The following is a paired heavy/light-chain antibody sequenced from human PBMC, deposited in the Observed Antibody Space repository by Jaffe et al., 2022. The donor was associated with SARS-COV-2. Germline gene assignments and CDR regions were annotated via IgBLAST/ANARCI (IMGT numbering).Heavy chain of an antibody. D-gene: IGHD2-15*01. J-gene: IGHJ2*01. Sequence: EVQVVESGGGLVQPGGSLRLSCAASGFTFSNYWMHWVRQAPGKGLVWVSRINDGGSSTTYADSVKGRFTISRDNAKNTLYLQMDSLRAEDTAVYYCGRDPVAWYFDLWGRGTLVTVSS. CDR3: GRDPVAWYFDL. V-gene: IGHV3-74*01. CDR2: INDGGSST. CDR1: GFTFSNYW.
Light chain of an antibody. CDR2: DVS. V-gene: IGLV2-11*01. Sequence: QSALTQPRSVSGSPGQSVTISCTGTSSDVGGYNYVSWYQQHPNKAPKLMIYDVSKRPSGVPDRFSGSKSGNTASLTISGLQAEDEADYYCCSYAGSYTLVFGGGTKLTVL. CDR1: SSDVGGYNY. J-gene: IGLJ3*02. CDR3: CSYAGSYTLV.